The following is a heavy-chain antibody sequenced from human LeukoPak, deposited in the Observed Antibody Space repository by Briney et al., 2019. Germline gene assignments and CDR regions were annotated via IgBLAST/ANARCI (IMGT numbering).Heavy chain of an antibody. Sequence: GGSLRLSCAASGFTFSDYWMSWVRQPPGKGLEWVANIKQDGSEKYYVDSVKGRFTISRDNAKNSLYLQMNSLTAVDTAVYYCARDRRPSIYGGLDSWGQGTLVTVSS. J-gene: IGHJ5*02. CDR2: IKQDGSEK. CDR1: GFTFSDYW. V-gene: IGHV3-7*01. CDR3: ARDRRPSIYGGLDS. D-gene: IGHD4-23*01.